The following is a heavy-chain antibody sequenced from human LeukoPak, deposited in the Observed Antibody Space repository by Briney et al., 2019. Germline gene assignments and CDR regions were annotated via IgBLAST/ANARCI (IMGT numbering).Heavy chain of an antibody. Sequence: GGSLRLSCAASGFTFDDYTMHWVRQAPGKGLEWVSLISWDGGSTYYADSVKGRFTISRDNSKNSLYLQMNSLRTEDTALYYCAKGPRNSRNYYMDVWGKGTTVTASS. CDR2: ISWDGGST. CDR1: GFTFDDYT. CDR3: AKGPRNSRNYYMDV. J-gene: IGHJ6*03. D-gene: IGHD4-23*01. V-gene: IGHV3-43*01.